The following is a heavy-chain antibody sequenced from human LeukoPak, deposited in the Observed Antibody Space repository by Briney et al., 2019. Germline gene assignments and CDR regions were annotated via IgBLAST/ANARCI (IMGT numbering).Heavy chain of an antibody. CDR2: IYENGGTT. V-gene: IGHV3-23*01. D-gene: IGHD2-21*01. J-gene: IGHJ4*02. Sequence: GGSLRLSCVGSGFTFRSHAMSWVRQAPEKGLEFVSGIYENGGTTYYADSVKGRFSISRDNSKNTLYLHMDSLRGEDTAVYYCAKDFRIGYSAHFDYWGQGALVTVSS. CDR3: AKDFRIGYSAHFDY. CDR1: GFTFRSHA.